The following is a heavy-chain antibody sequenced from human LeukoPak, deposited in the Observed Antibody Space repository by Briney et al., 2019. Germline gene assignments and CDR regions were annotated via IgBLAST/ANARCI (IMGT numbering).Heavy chain of an antibody. V-gene: IGHV3-53*01. Sequence: PGGSLRLSCAASGFTVSSNYMSWVRQAPGKGLEWVSVIYSGGSTYYADSVKGRFTISRDNSKNTLYLQMNSLRAEDTAVYYCASRYRGYSYGPFPFDYWGQGTLVTVSS. CDR1: GFTVSSNY. D-gene: IGHD5-18*01. J-gene: IGHJ4*02. CDR3: ASRYRGYSYGPFPFDY. CDR2: IYSGGST.